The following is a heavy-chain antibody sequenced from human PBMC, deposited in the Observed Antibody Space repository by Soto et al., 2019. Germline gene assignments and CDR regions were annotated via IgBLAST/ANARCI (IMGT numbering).Heavy chain of an antibody. CDR3: AQRITMIVVEYFDY. D-gene: IGHD3-22*01. CDR1: GFTFSSYA. CDR2: ISGSGGST. V-gene: IGHV3-23*01. J-gene: IGHJ4*02. Sequence: GESLKISCAASGFTFSSYAMSWVRQAPGKGLEWVSAISGSGGSTYYADSVKGRFTISRDNSKNTLYLQMNSLRAEDTAVYYCAQRITMIVVEYFDYWGQGTLVTVYS.